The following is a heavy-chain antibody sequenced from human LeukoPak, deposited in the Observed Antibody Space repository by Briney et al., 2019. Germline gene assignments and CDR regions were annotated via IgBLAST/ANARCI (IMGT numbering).Heavy chain of an antibody. D-gene: IGHD3-10*01. CDR2: IIPIFGTA. V-gene: IGHV1-69*13. Sequence: SVKVSCKASGGTFSSYAISWVRQAPGQGLEWMGGIIPIFGTANYAQKLQGRVTITADESTSTAYMELSSLRSEDTAVYYCARGDYGSGSRTVVSVGPYYYYYYMDVWGKGTTVTISS. CDR1: GGTFSSYA. J-gene: IGHJ6*03. CDR3: ARGDYGSGSRTVVSVGPYYYYYYMDV.